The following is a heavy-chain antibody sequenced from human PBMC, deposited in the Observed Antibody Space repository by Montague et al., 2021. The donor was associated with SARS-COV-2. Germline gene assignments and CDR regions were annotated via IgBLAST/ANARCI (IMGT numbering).Heavy chain of an antibody. Sequence: SETLSLTCIVSGGSLSGYYWSWIRQPPGKGLEWIGYIYHSGTTXXXPSXXXRVTMSLDTSKKQFSLRLSSVTAADTAVYYCARTFLEATMSPPHAFDIWGQGTLVTVSS. D-gene: IGHD3-3*01. CDR1: GGSLSGYY. J-gene: IGHJ3*02. CDR2: IYHSGTT. V-gene: IGHV4-59*01. CDR3: ARTFLEATMSPPHAFDI.